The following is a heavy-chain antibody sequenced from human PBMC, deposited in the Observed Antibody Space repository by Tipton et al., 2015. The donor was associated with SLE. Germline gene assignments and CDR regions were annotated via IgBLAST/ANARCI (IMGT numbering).Heavy chain of an antibody. CDR1: GFNFNTYW. V-gene: IGHV3-74*01. CDR3: AREDCSTASCYGPDAFDV. Sequence: SLRLSCAASGFNFNTYWMSWVRQAPGKGLVWVSRIKGDGSSTSYVDSVKGRFTISRDNAKNTLYLNMNSLRAEDTAVYFCAREDCSTASCYGPDAFDVWGQGTMVTVSS. J-gene: IGHJ3*01. CDR2: IKGDGSST. D-gene: IGHD2-2*01.